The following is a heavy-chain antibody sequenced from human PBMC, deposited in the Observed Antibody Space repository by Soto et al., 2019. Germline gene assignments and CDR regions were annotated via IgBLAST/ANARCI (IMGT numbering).Heavy chain of an antibody. Sequence: PEGSMSLPYSASGITFISYGMHRVRPAPGKGLEWGGVMSYDGRNKYYADSVKGRFTISRDNSKSTLYLQNNSLRSEDTAVDYCARGWARLTIFRVVRSWFDPWGQGTLVTVSS. V-gene: IGHV3-30*03. CDR1: GITFISYG. CDR2: MSYDGRNK. CDR3: ARGWARLTIFRVVRSWFDP. J-gene: IGHJ5*02. D-gene: IGHD3-3*01.